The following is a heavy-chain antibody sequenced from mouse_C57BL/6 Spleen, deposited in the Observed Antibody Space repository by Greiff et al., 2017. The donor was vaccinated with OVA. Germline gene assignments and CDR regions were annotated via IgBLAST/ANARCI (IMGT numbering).Heavy chain of an antibody. CDR2: IYPGSGST. D-gene: IGHD2-3*01. Sequence: VQLQQSGAELVKPGASVKMSCKASGYTFTSYWITWVKQRPGQGLEWIGDIYPGSGSTNYNEKFKSKATLTVDTSSSTAYMQLSSLTSEDSAVYYCASFDGYYAMDYWGQGTSVTVSS. J-gene: IGHJ4*01. CDR1: GYTFTSYW. V-gene: IGHV1-55*01. CDR3: ASFDGYYAMDY.